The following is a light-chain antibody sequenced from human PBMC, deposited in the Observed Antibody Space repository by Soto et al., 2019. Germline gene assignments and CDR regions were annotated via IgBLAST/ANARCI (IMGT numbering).Light chain of an antibody. CDR2: ATS. CDR1: QDISNS. J-gene: IGKJ4*01. V-gene: IGKV1-27*01. Sequence: DIQMTQSPSSLSASVGDRVTITCRASQDISNSLAWYQQKPGKVPKVLIYATSILQSGVPARFSGSGSGTDFTLTISSLQPEDVATYYCQNYNSAPLTFGAGTKVEI. CDR3: QNYNSAPLT.